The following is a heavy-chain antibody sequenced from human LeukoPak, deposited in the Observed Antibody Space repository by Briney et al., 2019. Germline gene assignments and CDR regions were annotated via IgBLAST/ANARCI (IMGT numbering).Heavy chain of an antibody. J-gene: IGHJ6*02. D-gene: IGHD3-10*01. CDR2: ISFDGSNK. CDR3: ARGLDYYYGMDV. Sequence: GRSLRLSCAASGFTFSNYAMHWVRQAPGEGLEWVAVISFDGSNKYYADSVKGRFTISRDNSKNTLYLQMNSLRAEDTAVYYCARGLDYYYGMDVWGRGTTVTVSS. V-gene: IGHV3-30-3*01. CDR1: GFTFSNYA.